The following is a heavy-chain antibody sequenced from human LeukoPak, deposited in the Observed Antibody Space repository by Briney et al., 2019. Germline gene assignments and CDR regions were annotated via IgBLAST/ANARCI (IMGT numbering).Heavy chain of an antibody. CDR3: AREKYSGSYNYYYYYMDV. Sequence: SVKVSCKASGGTFSSYAISWVRQAPGQGLEWMGGIIPIFGTANYAQKFQGRVTITADESTSTAYMELSSLRSEDTAVYYCAREKYSGSYNYYYYYMDVWGKGTTVTISS. V-gene: IGHV1-69*13. CDR1: GGTFSSYA. D-gene: IGHD1-26*01. J-gene: IGHJ6*03. CDR2: IIPIFGTA.